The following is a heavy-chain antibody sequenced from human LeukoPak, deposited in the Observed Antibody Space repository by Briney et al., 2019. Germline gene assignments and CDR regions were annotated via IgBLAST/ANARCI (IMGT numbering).Heavy chain of an antibody. CDR2: IIPIFGTA. D-gene: IGHD5-12*01. J-gene: IGHJ4*02. CDR1: GGTFSSYA. CDR3: ARYSGYDSQNDY. Sequence: GASVKVSRKASGGTFSSYAISWVRQAPGQGLEWMGGIIPIFGTANYAQKFQGRVTITADESTSTAYMELSSLRSEDTAVYYCARYSGYDSQNDYWGQGTLVTVSS. V-gene: IGHV1-69*13.